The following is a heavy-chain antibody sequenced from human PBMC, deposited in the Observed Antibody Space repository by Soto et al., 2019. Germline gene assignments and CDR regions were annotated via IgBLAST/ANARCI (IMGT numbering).Heavy chain of an antibody. D-gene: IGHD2-8*01. J-gene: IGHJ4*02. CDR1: GYTFSGFY. CDR3: RVTGVSEVDY. CDR2: IYPDSGGT. V-gene: IGHV1-2*02. Sequence: QVQLVQSGAEVKKPGASVKVSCRTSGYTFSGFYIHGVRQAPGQGLESMGWIYPDSGGTEYAQKCQGRATMTRDTSISTAYMELSRVRSDDTAVYYCRVTGVSEVDYWGQGTLVTVSS.